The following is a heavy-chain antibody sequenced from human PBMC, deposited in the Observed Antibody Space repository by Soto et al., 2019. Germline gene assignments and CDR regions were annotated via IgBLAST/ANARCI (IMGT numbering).Heavy chain of an antibody. V-gene: IGHV3-23*01. D-gene: IGHD3-10*01. CDR1: GFTFRSYA. Sequence: GGSLRLSCAASGFTFRSYAMSWVRQAPGKGLEWVSAISGSGDNTNYADSVKGRFTVSRDNSKNTLYLQMNSLRAEDTAIYYCATRTPHGSGSSPLEYWGQGILVTVSS. J-gene: IGHJ4*02. CDR2: ISGSGDNT. CDR3: ATRTPHGSGSSPLEY.